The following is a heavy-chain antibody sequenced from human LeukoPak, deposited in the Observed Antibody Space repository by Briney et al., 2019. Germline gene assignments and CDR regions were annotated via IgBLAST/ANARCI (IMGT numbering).Heavy chain of an antibody. J-gene: IGHJ4*02. D-gene: IGHD4-11*01. V-gene: IGHV3-74*01. CDR3: ARVRDDYTYFDC. CDR2: INSDGSRT. Sequence: PGGSLRLSCAASGFTFSSYEMNWVRQAPGKGLMWVSRINSDGSRTTYADSVRGRFTISRDNAKSTLYLQMNSLRAEDTAVYYCARVRDDYTYFDCWGQGTLVIVSS. CDR1: GFTFSSYE.